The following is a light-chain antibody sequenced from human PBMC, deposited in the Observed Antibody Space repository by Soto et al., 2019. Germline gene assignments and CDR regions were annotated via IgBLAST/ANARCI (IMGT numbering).Light chain of an antibody. Sequence: ETVLTQSPATLSLSPGETATLSCRASESVDIYLAWYQQKPGQAPRLLIYHASNRATGIPARFSGSGSGTDFPLTISSLEPGDSAVYYCQQRRNWPPLTFGGGTRVEI. V-gene: IGKV3-11*01. CDR2: HAS. J-gene: IGKJ4*01. CDR3: QQRRNWPPLT. CDR1: ESVDIY.